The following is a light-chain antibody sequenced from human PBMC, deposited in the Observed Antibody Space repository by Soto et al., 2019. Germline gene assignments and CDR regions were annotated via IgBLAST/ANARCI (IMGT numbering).Light chain of an antibody. V-gene: IGLV1-40*01. J-gene: IGLJ3*02. Sequence: QSVLTQPPSLSGAPGQTITISCTGSSSNIGAGSDVHWFQHLPGTAPKVLIYGNNNRPSGVPDRFSGSKSGTSGSLAITGLQAEDEAEYYCQSYDSSRRAWVFGGGTKVTVL. CDR1: SSNIGAGSD. CDR3: QSYDSSRRAWV. CDR2: GNN.